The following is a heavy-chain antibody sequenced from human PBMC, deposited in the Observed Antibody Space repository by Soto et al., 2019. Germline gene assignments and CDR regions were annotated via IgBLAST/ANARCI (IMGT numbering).Heavy chain of an antibody. CDR2: IIPIFGTA. Sequence: GASVKVSCKASGGTFSSYAISWVRQAPGQGLEWMGGIIPIFGTANYAQKFQGRVTITADESTSTAYMELSSLRSEDTAVYYCAAYCSGGSCYSDGRLDYLGQGTLVTVSS. J-gene: IGHJ4*02. CDR1: GGTFSSYA. CDR3: AAYCSGGSCYSDGRLDY. D-gene: IGHD2-15*01. V-gene: IGHV1-69*13.